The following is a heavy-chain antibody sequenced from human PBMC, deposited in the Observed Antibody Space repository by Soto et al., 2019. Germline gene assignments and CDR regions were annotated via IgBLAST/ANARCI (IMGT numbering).Heavy chain of an antibody. CDR2: IYYRGIT. J-gene: IGHJ6*02. D-gene: IGHD7-27*01. V-gene: IGHV4-59*08. CDR1: GGSISDYY. CDR3: ARHSKKTGDFDYYYGMDV. Sequence: SDTLYLTCSVFGGSISDYYWSWIRQSPGNGLEWIANIYYRGITNYNPSLESRVTISIDTSKNQFSLKLNSLTAADTAVYYCARHSKKTGDFDYYYGMDVWGQGTTVT.